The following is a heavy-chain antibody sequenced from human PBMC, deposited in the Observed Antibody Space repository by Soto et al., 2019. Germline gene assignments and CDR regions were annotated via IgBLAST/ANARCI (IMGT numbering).Heavy chain of an antibody. CDR3: ARQGLRRPVRYFDL. J-gene: IGHJ2*01. V-gene: IGHV3-30-3*01. CDR2: ISYDGSNK. D-gene: IGHD6-25*01. Sequence: QVQLVESGGGVVQPGRSLRLSCAASGFTFSSYAMHWVRQAPGKGLEWVAVISYDGSNKYYADSVKGRFTISRDNSKNTLYLQMNSLRAEDTAVYYCARQGLRRPVRYFDLWGRGTLVTVSS. CDR1: GFTFSSYA.